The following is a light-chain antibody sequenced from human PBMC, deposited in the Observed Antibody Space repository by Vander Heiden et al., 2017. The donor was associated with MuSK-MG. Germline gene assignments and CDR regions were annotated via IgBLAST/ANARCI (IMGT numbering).Light chain of an antibody. Sequence: DSQMTQSPSSLSASVGDRVTITSRASQSISSYLHWYQQKSVKAPKLLFDDASSLQGGVPSRFSGSGSGTDFPLTSSSLQPEDFATYYCQQSYSTPITFGQGTQLEIK. V-gene: IGKV1-39*01. CDR3: QQSYSTPIT. J-gene: IGKJ5*01. CDR1: QSISSY. CDR2: DAS.